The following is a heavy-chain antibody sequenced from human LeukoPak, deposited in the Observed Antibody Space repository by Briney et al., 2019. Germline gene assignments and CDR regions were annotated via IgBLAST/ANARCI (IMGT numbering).Heavy chain of an antibody. J-gene: IGHJ4*02. Sequence: GASLTVSCTVSGYTFSDCCMYWVWQAPGQGLEWMGWINPNSGGTNYAQKFQGRVTMTREMSISTAYMEVSRLTSDDTAVYYLARATSADSSTYYIDYWGLGTLVTVSS. D-gene: IGHD3-22*01. V-gene: IGHV1-2*02. CDR3: ARATSADSSTYYIDY. CDR2: INPNSGGT. CDR1: GYTFSDCC.